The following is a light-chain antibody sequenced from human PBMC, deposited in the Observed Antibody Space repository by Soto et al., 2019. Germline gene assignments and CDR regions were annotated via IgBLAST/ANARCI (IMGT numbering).Light chain of an antibody. V-gene: IGKV1-5*01. CDR1: QSINRW. CDR2: AAS. CDR3: RQYHVYSLTWT. J-gene: IGKJ1*01. Sequence: DIQMTQSPSTLSASVGDRVTITCRASQSINRWLAWYQQKPGKAPKLLIYAASSLERGVPSRFSGSGSRTESTTTSGGLQPADLATYYCRQYHVYSLTWTSGQGTKVDIK.